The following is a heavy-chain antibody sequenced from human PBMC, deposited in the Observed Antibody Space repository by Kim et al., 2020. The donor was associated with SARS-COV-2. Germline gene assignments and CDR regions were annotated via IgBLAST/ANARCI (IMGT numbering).Heavy chain of an antibody. CDR2: MNPNSGNT. J-gene: IGHJ4*02. V-gene: IGHV1-8*01. CDR3: ARGLFGRRGRQQLVPYYFDY. D-gene: IGHD6-13*01. Sequence: ASVKVSCKASGYTFTSYDINWVRQATGQGLEWMGWMNPNSGNTGYAQKFQGRVTMTRNTSISTAYMELSSLRSEETAVYYCARGLFGRRGRQQLVPYYFDYWGQGTLVTVSS. CDR1: GYTFTSYD.